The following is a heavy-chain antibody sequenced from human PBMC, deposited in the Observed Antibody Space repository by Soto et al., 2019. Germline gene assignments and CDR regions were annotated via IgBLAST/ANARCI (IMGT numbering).Heavy chain of an antibody. V-gene: IGHV5-51*01. CDR1: GYSCSIYW. CDR2: IYPGDSDT. J-gene: IGHJ4*02. CDR3: ARLGYGSRQDVDY. D-gene: IGHD6-13*01. Sequence: GESLKISCKGYGYSCSIYWIAWVRQMPGKGLEVMGIIYPGDSDTRYSPSFQGQVTISADKSINTAYLQWSSLEAPDTAMYYCARLGYGSRQDVDYWGQGTLVTVSS.